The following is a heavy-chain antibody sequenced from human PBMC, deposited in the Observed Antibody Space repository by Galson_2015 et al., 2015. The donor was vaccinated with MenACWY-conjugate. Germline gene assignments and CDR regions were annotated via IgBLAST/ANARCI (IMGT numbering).Heavy chain of an antibody. J-gene: IGHJ2*01. Sequence: SVKVSCKASGFTFTSSAVQWVRQARGQRLEWIGWIVVGSGNTNYAQKFQERVTITRDMSTSTAYMELSSLRSEDTAVYYCAADYVAENDYSNYDTIWYFDLWGRGTLVTVSS. D-gene: IGHD4-11*01. CDR1: GFTFTSSA. V-gene: IGHV1-58*01. CDR3: AADYVAENDYSNYDTIWYFDL. CDR2: IVVGSGNT.